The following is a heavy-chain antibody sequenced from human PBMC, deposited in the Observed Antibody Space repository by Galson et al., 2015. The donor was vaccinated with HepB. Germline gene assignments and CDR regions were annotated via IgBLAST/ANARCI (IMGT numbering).Heavy chain of an antibody. CDR1: GFTFSSYA. V-gene: IGHV3-30-3*01. Sequence: SLRLSCAASGFTFSSYAMHWVRQAPGKGLEWVAVISYDGSNKYYADSVKGRFTISRDNSKNTLYLQMNSLRAEDTAVYYCARDRTYSGSHQSDYWGQGTLVTVSS. D-gene: IGHD1-26*01. CDR2: ISYDGSNK. CDR3: ARDRTYSGSHQSDY. J-gene: IGHJ4*02.